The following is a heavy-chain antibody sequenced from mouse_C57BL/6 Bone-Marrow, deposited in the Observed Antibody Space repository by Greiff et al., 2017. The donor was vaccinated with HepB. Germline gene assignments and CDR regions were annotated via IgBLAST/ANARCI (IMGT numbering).Heavy chain of an antibody. D-gene: IGHD1-1*01. Sequence: QVQLKESGAELVRPGASVKLSCKASGYTFTDYYINWVKQRPGQGLEWIARIYPGSGNTYYNEKFKGKATLTAEKSSSTAYMQLSSLTSEDSAVYFCASDYGSSFWYFDVWGTGTTVTVSS. J-gene: IGHJ1*03. CDR3: ASDYGSSFWYFDV. CDR2: IYPGSGNT. CDR1: GYTFTDYY. V-gene: IGHV1-76*01.